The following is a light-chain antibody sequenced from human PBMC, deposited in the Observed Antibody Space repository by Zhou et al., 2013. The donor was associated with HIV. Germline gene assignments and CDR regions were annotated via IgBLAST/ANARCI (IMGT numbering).Light chain of an antibody. Sequence: EIVMTQSPVTLSVSPGERATLSCRASQDVNRNLAWYRQKPGQSPRLLIYGASTRATGIPARFSGSGSGTEFTLTISSIQSEDFAVYYCQHYNNWPPLTFGGGTKVEIK. V-gene: IGKV3-15*01. CDR1: QDVNRN. CDR3: QHYNNWPPLT. J-gene: IGKJ4*01. CDR2: GAS.